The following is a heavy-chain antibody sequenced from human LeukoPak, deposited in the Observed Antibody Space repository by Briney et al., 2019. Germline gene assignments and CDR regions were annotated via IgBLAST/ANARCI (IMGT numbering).Heavy chain of an antibody. CDR1: GLTFTNAW. V-gene: IGHV3-53*01. J-gene: IGHJ4*02. CDR2: LYSDGTT. D-gene: IGHD3-22*01. Sequence: GGSLRLSCSASGLTFTNAWMSWVRQAPGKGLEWVSVLYSDGTTYYADSVKGRFIISRDKPKNTLYLQMNNLRAEDTAVYYCARAAYDDNGYTANHDSWGQGTLVTVSS. CDR3: ARAAYDDNGYTANHDS.